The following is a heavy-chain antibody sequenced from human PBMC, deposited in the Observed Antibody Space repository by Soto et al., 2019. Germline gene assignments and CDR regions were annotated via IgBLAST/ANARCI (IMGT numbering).Heavy chain of an antibody. CDR3: ARLRYCSSTSCGGRGYYYMDV. CDR2: IYYSGST. J-gene: IGHJ6*03. D-gene: IGHD2-2*01. CDR1: GGSISSYY. Sequence: SETLSLTCTVSGGSISSYYWSWIRQPPGKGLEWIGYIYYSGSTNYNPSLKSRVTISVDTSKNQFSLKLSSVTAADTAVYYCARLRYCSSTSCGGRGYYYMDVWGKGTTVTVSS. V-gene: IGHV4-59*08.